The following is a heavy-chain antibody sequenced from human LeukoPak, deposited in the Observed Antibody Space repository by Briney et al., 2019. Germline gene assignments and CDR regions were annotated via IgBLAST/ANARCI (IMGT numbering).Heavy chain of an antibody. CDR2: ISHDETNK. J-gene: IGHJ4*02. Sequence: PGGSLRLSCAASGFTFRSFAMHWVRQAPGKGLEWVAVISHDETNKYYADSVKGRFTISRDNAKKSLFLQMNSLTAEDTAVYFCARGANYPDYWGQGTLVTVSS. D-gene: IGHD4/OR15-4a*01. CDR3: ARGANYPDY. CDR1: GFTFRSFA. V-gene: IGHV3-30*04.